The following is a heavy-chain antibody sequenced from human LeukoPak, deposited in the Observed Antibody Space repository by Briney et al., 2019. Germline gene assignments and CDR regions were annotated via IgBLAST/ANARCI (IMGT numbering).Heavy chain of an antibody. J-gene: IGHJ6*02. CDR2: ISAYNGNT. CDR1: GYTFTSYG. Sequence: ASVKVSCKASGYTFTSYGISWVRQAPGQGLEWMGWISAYNGNTNYAQKLQGRVTMTTDTSTSTAYMELRSLRSDDTAVYYCARKHDCSSTSCYGANDYYSMDVWGQGTTVTVSS. CDR3: ARKHDCSSTSCYGANDYYSMDV. V-gene: IGHV1-18*01. D-gene: IGHD2-2*01.